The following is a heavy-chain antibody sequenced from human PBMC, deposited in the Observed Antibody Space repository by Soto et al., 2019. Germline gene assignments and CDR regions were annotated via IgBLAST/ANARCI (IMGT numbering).Heavy chain of an antibody. J-gene: IGHJ4*02. CDR1: GFTFSSYA. V-gene: IGHV3-23*01. CDR2: ISGSGGST. CDR3: AKDGGYYDSSGYLFY. D-gene: IGHD3-22*01. Sequence: GGSLRLSCAASGFTFSSYAMSWVRQAPGKGLGWVSAISGSGGSTYYADSVKGRFTISRDNSKNTLYLQMNSLRAEDTAVYYCAKDGGYYDSSGYLFYWGQGTLVTVSS.